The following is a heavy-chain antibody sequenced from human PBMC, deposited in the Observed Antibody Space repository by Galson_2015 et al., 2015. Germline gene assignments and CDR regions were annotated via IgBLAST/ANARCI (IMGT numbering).Heavy chain of an antibody. J-gene: IGHJ3*02. D-gene: IGHD3-9*01. V-gene: IGHV3-9*01. CDR3: AKGQELRYFDWLLQRDAFDI. CDR1: GFTFDDYA. CDR2: ISWNSGSI. Sequence: SLRLSCAASGFTFDDYAMHWVRQAPGKGLEWVSGISWNSGSIGYADSVKGRFTISRDNAKNSLYLQMNSLRAEDTALYYCAKGQELRYFDWLLQRDAFDIWGQGTMVTVSS.